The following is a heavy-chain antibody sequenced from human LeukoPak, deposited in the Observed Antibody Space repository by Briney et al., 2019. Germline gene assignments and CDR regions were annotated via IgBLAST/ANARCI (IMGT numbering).Heavy chain of an antibody. Sequence: GASVKVSCKASGYTFTSYGISWVRQAPGQGLEWMGWISAYNGNTNYAQKLQGRVTMTTDTSTSTAYMELRSLRSEDTAVYYCARDLARLRRIAVAGTFDYWGQGTLVTVSS. J-gene: IGHJ4*02. V-gene: IGHV1-18*01. D-gene: IGHD6-19*01. CDR1: GYTFTSYG. CDR3: ARDLARLRRIAVAGTFDY. CDR2: ISAYNGNT.